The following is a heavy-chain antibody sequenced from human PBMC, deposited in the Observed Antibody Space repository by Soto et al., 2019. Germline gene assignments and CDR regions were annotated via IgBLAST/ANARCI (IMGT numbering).Heavy chain of an antibody. D-gene: IGHD6-19*01. V-gene: IGHV1-2*02. CDR1: GYTFTGYY. J-gene: IGHJ5*02. CDR2: INPNSGGT. CDR3: GLVGIDNWFDP. Sequence: GASVKVSCKASGYTFTGYYMHWGRQAPGQGLEWLGWINPNSGGTNYAQKFQGRVTMTRDTSISTAYMELSRLRYDDTAVYYCGLVGIDNWFDPWGQGTLVTVSS.